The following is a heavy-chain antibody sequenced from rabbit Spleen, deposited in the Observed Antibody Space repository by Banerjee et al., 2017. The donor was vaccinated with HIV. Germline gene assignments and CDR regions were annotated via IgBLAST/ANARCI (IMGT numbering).Heavy chain of an antibody. D-gene: IGHD1-1*01. V-gene: IGHV1S40*01. J-gene: IGHJ4*01. CDR3: ARDLVAVIGWNFNL. Sequence: QSLEESGGDLVKPGASLTLTCTASGVSFSNNHYMCWVRQAPGKGLEWIACIEGGSSAFSYFASWAKGRFIMSRTSSTTVTLQMTTLTAADTATYFCARDLVAVIGWNFNLWGPGTLVTVS. CDR2: IEGGSSAFS. CDR1: GVSFSNNHY.